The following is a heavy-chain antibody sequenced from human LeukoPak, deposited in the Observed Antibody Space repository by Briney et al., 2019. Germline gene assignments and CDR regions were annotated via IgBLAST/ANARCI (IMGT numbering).Heavy chain of an antibody. V-gene: IGHV1-8*01. CDR3: ARAFYDSSGYYYED. CDR1: GDTFTGYD. Sequence: ASVKVSCKASGDTFTGYDINWVRQATGQGLEWMGWMHPNSGNTGYAQKFQDRVTMTRNTSISTVYMELSSLRFEDTAVYYCARAFYDSSGYYYEDWGQGTLVTVSS. J-gene: IGHJ4*02. CDR2: MHPNSGNT. D-gene: IGHD3-22*01.